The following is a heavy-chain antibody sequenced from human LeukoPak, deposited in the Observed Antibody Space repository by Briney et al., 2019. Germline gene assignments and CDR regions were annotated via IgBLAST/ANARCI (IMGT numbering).Heavy chain of an antibody. J-gene: IGHJ1*01. Sequence: SETLSXTCAAYGGSFSGYHWSWIRQPPGKGVEWIGEINHSGSTNYNPSLKSRGTISVETSKKQLSLRLRSVTAAATAGYYSAXGTAAAGVFYFQHWGQGTLVTVSS. CDR2: INHSGST. CDR3: AXGTAAAGVFYFQH. CDR1: GGSFSGYH. D-gene: IGHD6-13*01. V-gene: IGHV4-34*01.